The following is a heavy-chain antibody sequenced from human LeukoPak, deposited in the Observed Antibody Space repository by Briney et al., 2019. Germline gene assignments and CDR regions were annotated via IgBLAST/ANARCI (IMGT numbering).Heavy chain of an antibody. CDR3: ATRGWYFDY. Sequence: GGSLRLSCAASGFTFSSYSMNWVRQAPGKGLEWVSSISGSSTYIYYADSVKGRFTISRDNAKNSLYLQMNSLRAEDTAVYYCATRGWYFDYWGQGTLVTVSS. D-gene: IGHD2-15*01. CDR2: ISGSSTYI. CDR1: GFTFSSYS. V-gene: IGHV3-21*01. J-gene: IGHJ4*02.